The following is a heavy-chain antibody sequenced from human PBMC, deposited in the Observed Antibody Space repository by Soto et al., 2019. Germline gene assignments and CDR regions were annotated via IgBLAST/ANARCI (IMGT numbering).Heavy chain of an antibody. J-gene: IGHJ4*02. D-gene: IGHD3-9*01. V-gene: IGHV4-39*01. CDR2: IYYSGST. Sequence: QLQLQESGPGLVKPSETLSLTCTVSGGSISSSSYYWGWIRQPPGKGLEWIGSIYYSGSTYYNPSLKSRVTISVDTSKNQFSLKLSSVTAADTAVYYCARLDRSYDILTGYYSKGNFDYWGQGTLVTVSS. CDR1: GGSISSSSYY. CDR3: ARLDRSYDILTGYYSKGNFDY.